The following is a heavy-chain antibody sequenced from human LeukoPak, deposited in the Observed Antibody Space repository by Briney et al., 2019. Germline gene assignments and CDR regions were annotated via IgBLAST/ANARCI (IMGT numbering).Heavy chain of an antibody. V-gene: IGHV4-34*01. CDR1: GGSFSGYY. CDR3: ARVTSYSSLRH. J-gene: IGHJ4*02. CDR2: INHSGST. D-gene: IGHD6-19*01. Sequence: SQTLSLTCAVYGGSFSGYYWSWIRQAPGKGLEWVGEINHSGSTNYNPSLKSRVTISVDTSKNQFSLKLSSVTAADTAVYYCARVTSYSSLRHWGQGTLVTVSS.